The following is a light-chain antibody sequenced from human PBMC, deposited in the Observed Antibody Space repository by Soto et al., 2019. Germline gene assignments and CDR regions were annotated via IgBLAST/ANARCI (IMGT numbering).Light chain of an antibody. Sequence: DIQMTQAPSSVSPSFVYRLTITCRASQGISSWLDWYQQKPGKAPNLLIYGASSLQSGVPSRFSGSASGTDFTLTIRSLQPEDFATYYCQQPISFPITFGQGTRLEIK. CDR2: GAS. V-gene: IGKV1-12*01. CDR3: QQPISFPIT. CDR1: QGISSW. J-gene: IGKJ5*01.